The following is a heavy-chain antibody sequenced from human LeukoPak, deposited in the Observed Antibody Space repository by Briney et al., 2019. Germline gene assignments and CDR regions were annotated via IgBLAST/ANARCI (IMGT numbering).Heavy chain of an antibody. CDR2: INPNSGGT. CDR1: GYTLTGYY. Sequence: ASVKVSCKASGYTLTGYYMHWVRQAPGQGLEWMGWINPNSGGTNYAQKFQGRVTMTRDTSISTAYMELSRLRSDDTAVYYCARGSEPTYDFWSGYYTGLDYWGQGTLVTVSS. V-gene: IGHV1-2*02. D-gene: IGHD3-3*01. CDR3: ARGSEPTYDFWSGYYTGLDY. J-gene: IGHJ4*02.